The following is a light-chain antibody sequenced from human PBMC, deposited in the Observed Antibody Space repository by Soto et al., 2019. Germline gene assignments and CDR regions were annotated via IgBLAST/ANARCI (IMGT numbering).Light chain of an antibody. CDR2: TND. J-gene: IGLJ2*01. Sequence: QSVLTQAPSASGTPGQRVTISCSGSSSNIGTYSVNWYQQLPGTAPKLLIYTNDQRPPGVPDRFSGSKSGTSASLAIGGLQSEDEATYYCAAWDDSLNGVVAFGGGTKVTVL. V-gene: IGLV1-44*01. CDR3: AAWDDSLNGVVA. CDR1: SSNIGTYS.